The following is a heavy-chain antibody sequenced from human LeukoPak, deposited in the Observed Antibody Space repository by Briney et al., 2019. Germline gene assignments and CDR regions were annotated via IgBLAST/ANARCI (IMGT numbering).Heavy chain of an antibody. V-gene: IGHV4-59*11. J-gene: IGHJ4*02. D-gene: IGHD2-8*01. Sequence: SETLSLTCTVSGGSISSHYWSWIRQPPGKGLEWIGYIYYSGTTKYNPSLKSRVTLLVDTSKNQFSLKLSSVTAADTAVYYCAREYCTTTLCPIHFDYWGQGTLVTVSS. CDR2: IYYSGTT. CDR3: AREYCTTTLCPIHFDY. CDR1: GGSISSHY.